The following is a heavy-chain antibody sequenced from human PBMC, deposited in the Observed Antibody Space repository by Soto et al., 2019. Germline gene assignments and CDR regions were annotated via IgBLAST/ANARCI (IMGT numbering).Heavy chain of an antibody. CDR1: GGFIRTGGYY. V-gene: IGHV4-31*01. CDR2: ISSTVST. J-gene: IGHJ5*02. Sequence: QVQLQESGPGLVKPSQTLSVTCTVSGGFIRTGGYYWSWIRQPPGKALEWIGYISSTVSTYYNPSLKSLITISVDTAKNQFSLTLSSVTAADTAVYSCARRIHCSSSSCTFDPWGQGTLVTVSS. CDR3: ARRIHCSSSSCTFDP. D-gene: IGHD2-15*01.